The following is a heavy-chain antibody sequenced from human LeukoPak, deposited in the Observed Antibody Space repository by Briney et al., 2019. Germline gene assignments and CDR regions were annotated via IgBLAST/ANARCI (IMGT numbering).Heavy chain of an antibody. CDR3: ARVYYSRSYDYWYFDL. V-gene: IGHV4-59*01. CDR1: GGSISSYY. CDR2: TYYSGNT. Sequence: SETLSLTCTVSGGSISSYYWSWIRQPPGKGLEWIGYTYYSGNTNYNPSLKSRVTISVDTSKNQFSLKLSSVTAADAAVYYCARVYYSRSYDYWYFDLWGRGTLVTVSS. J-gene: IGHJ2*01. D-gene: IGHD6-13*01.